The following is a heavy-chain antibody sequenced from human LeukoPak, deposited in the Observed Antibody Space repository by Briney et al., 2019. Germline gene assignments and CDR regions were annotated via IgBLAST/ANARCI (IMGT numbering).Heavy chain of an antibody. CDR1: GYTFTSYA. J-gene: IGHJ4*02. CDR2: INTDTGSP. Sequence: GASVKVSCTASGYTFTSYAMNWVRQAPGQGLEWMGWINTDTGSPTYAQAFTGRFAFSLDTSVSTAYLQISSLKAEDTAVYYCACYDCGDYWGQGTLVTVSS. CDR3: ACYDCGDY. V-gene: IGHV7-4-1*02. D-gene: IGHD2-2*01.